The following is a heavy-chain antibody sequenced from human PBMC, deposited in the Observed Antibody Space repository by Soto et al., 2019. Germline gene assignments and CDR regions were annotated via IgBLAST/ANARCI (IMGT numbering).Heavy chain of an antibody. D-gene: IGHD1-26*01. CDR3: AREEWELPFDY. Sequence: PGGSLRLSCAASGFTFNTYPMSWVRQTPGKGLEWVSAIGGGGFDTYYADSVKGRFTISRDNAKNSLYLQMNSLRAEDTAVYYCAREEWELPFDYWGQGTLVTVSS. V-gene: IGHV3-21*01. CDR1: GFTFNTYP. J-gene: IGHJ4*02. CDR2: IGGGGFDT.